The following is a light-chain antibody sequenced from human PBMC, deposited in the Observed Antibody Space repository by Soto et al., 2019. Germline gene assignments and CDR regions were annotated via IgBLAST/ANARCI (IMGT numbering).Light chain of an antibody. V-gene: IGLV2-23*01. CDR3: CSYAGYTTYV. J-gene: IGLJ7*01. CDR2: EAT. Sequence: QSALIQPASVSGSPRQSITISCPGTRRDIGTYDLVSWYQQHPGKVPKLIIYEATKRPSGVSSRFSGSKSGTTASLTISGLRAEDEADYYCCSYAGYTTYVFGSGTQLTVL. CDR1: RRDIGTYDL.